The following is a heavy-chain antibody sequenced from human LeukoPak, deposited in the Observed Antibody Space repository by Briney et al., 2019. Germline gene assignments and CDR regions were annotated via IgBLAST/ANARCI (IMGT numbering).Heavy chain of an antibody. CDR3: AGDYYYDTSGPLLDY. D-gene: IGHD3-22*01. V-gene: IGHV3-30*02. J-gene: IGHJ4*02. CDR1: GFTFSSDG. CDR2: IGYDGNDK. Sequence: GGSLRLSCAASGFTFSSDGMHWVRQAPGKGLEWVTFIGYDGNDKYYADSVKGRFTISRDNAKNSLFLQMNSLRAEDTAVYYCAGDYYYDTSGPLLDYWGQGTLVTVSS.